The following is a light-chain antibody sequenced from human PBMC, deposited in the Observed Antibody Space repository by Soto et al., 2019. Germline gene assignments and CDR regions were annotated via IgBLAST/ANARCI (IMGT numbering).Light chain of an antibody. CDR1: QSVSSN. CDR2: GAS. J-gene: IGKJ1*01. V-gene: IGKV3-15*01. Sequence: EIVMTQSPATLSVSPGERATLSCRASQSVSSNLAWYQQKPGQAPRLLIYGASTRATGIPARFSGSGSGTEFTLTISRLQSEDFAVYYCQHYNNWPPWTFGQGTK. CDR3: QHYNNWPPWT.